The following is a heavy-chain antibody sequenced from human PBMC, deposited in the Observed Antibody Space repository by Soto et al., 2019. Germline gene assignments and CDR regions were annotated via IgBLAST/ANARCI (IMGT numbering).Heavy chain of an antibody. V-gene: IGHV3-21*01. CDR2: ISSSSSYI. D-gene: IGHD6-19*01. CDR1: GFTFSSYS. Sequence: EVQLVESGGGLVKPGGSLRLSCAASGFTFSSYSMNWVRQAPGKGLEWVSSISSSSSYIYYADSVKGRFSISRDNAKNSLYLQMNSLRAEDTAVYYCARMYSSGWAFDYWGQGTLVTVSS. J-gene: IGHJ4*02. CDR3: ARMYSSGWAFDY.